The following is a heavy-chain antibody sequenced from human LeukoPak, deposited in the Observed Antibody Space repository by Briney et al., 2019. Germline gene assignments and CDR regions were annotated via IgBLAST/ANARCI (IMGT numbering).Heavy chain of an antibody. J-gene: IGHJ4*02. CDR3: ASSARITMVRGVIITSDS. CDR1: GGSFSGYY. CDR2: INHSGST. D-gene: IGHD3-10*01. V-gene: IGHV4-34*01. Sequence: SETLSLTCAVYGGSFSGYYWSWIRQPPGKGLEWIGEINHSGSTNYNPSLKSRVTISVDTSKNQFSLKLSSVTAADTAVYYCASSARITMVRGVIITSDSWGQGTLVTVSS.